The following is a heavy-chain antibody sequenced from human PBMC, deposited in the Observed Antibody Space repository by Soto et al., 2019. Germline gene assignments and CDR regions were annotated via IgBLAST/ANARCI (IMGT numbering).Heavy chain of an antibody. V-gene: IGHV3-23*01. Sequence: EVQLLESGGGLVQPGGSLRLSCAASGFSFSTYAMTWVRQAPGKGLEWVSTITPSGGNTYYADSVKGRFTITRDNSENTLFLHMNSLRAEDTAVYYCAGRYCPNGVCYTNFYYYMDIWGEWTSVTVSS. CDR1: GFSFSTYA. J-gene: IGHJ6*03. CDR3: AGRYCPNGVCYTNFYYYMDI. CDR2: ITPSGGNT. D-gene: IGHD2-8*01.